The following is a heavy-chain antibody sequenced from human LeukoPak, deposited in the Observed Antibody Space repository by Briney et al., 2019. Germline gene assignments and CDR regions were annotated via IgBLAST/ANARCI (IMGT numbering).Heavy chain of an antibody. CDR2: ISSSGSTI. V-gene: IGHV3-11*04. CDR1: GFTFSDYY. Sequence: GGSLRLSCAASGFTFSDYYMSWIRQAPGKGLEWVSYISSSGSTIYYADSVKGRFTISRDNAKNSLYLQMNSLRAEDTAVYYCTRDPKHYHYYYYMDVWGKGTTVTVSS. CDR3: TRDPKHYHYYYYMDV. J-gene: IGHJ6*03.